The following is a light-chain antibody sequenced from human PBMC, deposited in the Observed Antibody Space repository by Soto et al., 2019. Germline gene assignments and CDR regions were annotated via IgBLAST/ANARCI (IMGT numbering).Light chain of an antibody. CDR2: EVS. V-gene: IGLV2-8*01. Sequence: QSALTQPPSASGSPGQSVTMSCTGTSRDVGGYNYVSWYQQHPGKAPRLMIYEVSKRASGAPDRFSGSKSGNTAYLTVAGLQADDEAVYYCTSYASINSTVICGGGTKLTVL. CDR3: TSYASINSTVI. CDR1: SRDVGGYNY. J-gene: IGLJ2*01.